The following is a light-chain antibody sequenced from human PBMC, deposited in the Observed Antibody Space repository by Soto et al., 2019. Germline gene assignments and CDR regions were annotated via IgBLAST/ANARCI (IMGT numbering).Light chain of an antibody. Sequence: QSALTQPASVSGSPGQSITISCTGTSSDVGGYNYDSWYQQHPGKAPKLMIYEVSNRPSGVSNRFSGSKSGNTASLTISGLQAEDDADYSCSSHTTSTTLHVFGTGTKLTVL. CDR3: SSHTTSTTLHV. V-gene: IGLV2-14*01. CDR1: SSDVGGYNY. CDR2: EVS. J-gene: IGLJ1*01.